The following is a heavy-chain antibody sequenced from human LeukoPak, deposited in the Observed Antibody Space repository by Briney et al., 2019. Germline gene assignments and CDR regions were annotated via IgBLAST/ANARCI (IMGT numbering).Heavy chain of an antibody. Sequence: ASVKVSCKASGYTFTGYYMHWVRQAPGQGLEWMGWINPNSGGTNYAQKFQGRVTMTRDMSTSTVYMELSSLRSEDTAVYYCARDEGPNGQLLIYWGQGTLVTVSS. J-gene: IGHJ4*02. CDR1: GYTFTGYY. D-gene: IGHD5-18*01. V-gene: IGHV1-2*02. CDR3: ARDEGPNGQLLIY. CDR2: INPNSGGT.